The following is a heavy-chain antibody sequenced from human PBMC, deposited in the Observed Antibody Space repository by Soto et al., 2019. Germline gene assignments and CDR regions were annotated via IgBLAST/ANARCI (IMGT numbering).Heavy chain of an antibody. CDR3: ARDQQQWLARHDAFDI. CDR2: IYHSGST. D-gene: IGHD6-19*01. Sequence: PSETLSLTCAVSGYSISSGYYWGWIRQPPGKGLEWIGSIYHSGSTYNNPSLKSRVSISVDTSKNQFSLKLSSVTAADTAVYYCARDQQQWLARHDAFDIWGQGTMVTVSS. J-gene: IGHJ3*02. V-gene: IGHV4-38-2*02. CDR1: GYSISSGYY.